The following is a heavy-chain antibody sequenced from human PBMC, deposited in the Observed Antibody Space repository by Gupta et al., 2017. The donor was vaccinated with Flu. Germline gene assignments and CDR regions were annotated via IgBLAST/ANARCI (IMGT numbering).Heavy chain of an antibody. CDR2: IYYSGST. V-gene: IGHV4-59*08. D-gene: IGHD3-10*01. CDR3: ARHLFVGEGSEFDP. Sequence: QVQLQESGPGLVKPSETLSLTCTVSGGSISSYYWSWIRQPPGKGLEWIGYIYYSGSTNYNPSLKSRVTISVDTSKNQFSLKLSSVTAADTAVYYCARHLFVGEGSEFDPWGQGTLVTVSS. CDR1: GGSISSYY. J-gene: IGHJ5*02.